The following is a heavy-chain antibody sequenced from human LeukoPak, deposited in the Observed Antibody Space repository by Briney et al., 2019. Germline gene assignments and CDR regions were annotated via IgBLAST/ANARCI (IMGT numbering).Heavy chain of an antibody. J-gene: IGHJ6*03. CDR2: VNPNNGDT. V-gene: IGHV1-2*02. Sequence: ASVRVSCKASGYTFTGYYIYWVRQAPGQGLEWMGWVNPNNGDTHYAQKFQGRVTMTSDTSISTAYMELSRLRSDDTAVYYCARDITLPHLNYYYYYMDVWGKGTTVTVSS. CDR3: ARDITLPHLNYYYYYMDV. CDR1: GYTFTGYY.